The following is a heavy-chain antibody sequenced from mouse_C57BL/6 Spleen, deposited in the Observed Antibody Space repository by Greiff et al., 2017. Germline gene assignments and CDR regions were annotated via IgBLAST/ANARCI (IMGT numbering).Heavy chain of an antibody. CDR1: GYTFTDYY. D-gene: IGHD1-1*01. V-gene: IGHV1-19*01. J-gene: IGHJ2*01. CDR2: INPYNGGT. Sequence: EVKLVESGPVLVKPGASVKMSCKASGYTFTDYYMNWVKQSHGKSLEWIGVINPYNGGTSYNQKFKGKATLTVDKSSSTAYMELNSLTSEDSAVYYCARGVRYYGSSYVGDYFDYWGQGTTLTVSS. CDR3: ARGVRYYGSSYVGDYFDY.